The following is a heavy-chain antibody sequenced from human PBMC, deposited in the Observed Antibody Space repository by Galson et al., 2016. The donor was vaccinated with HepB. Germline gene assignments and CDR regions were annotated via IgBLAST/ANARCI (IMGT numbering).Heavy chain of an antibody. J-gene: IGHJ6*02. D-gene: IGHD6-13*01. V-gene: IGHV3-64D*09. CDR2: ISSNGVST. CDR3: VKSRSSQAGSSPSDVRDG. CDR1: GFTFSSYA. Sequence: SLRLSCAASGFTFSSYAVHWVRQAPGKRLEYVSAISSNGVSTYYADSVKGRFTISRANSKNTVYLQMNSPIPEDPGLYSCVKSRSSQAGSSPSDVRDGWGQGTTVTFSS.